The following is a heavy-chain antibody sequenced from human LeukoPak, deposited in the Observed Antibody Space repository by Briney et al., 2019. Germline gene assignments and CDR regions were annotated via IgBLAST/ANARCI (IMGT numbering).Heavy chain of an antibody. V-gene: IGHV1-8*03. D-gene: IGHD6-13*01. Sequence: GASVKVSCKASGYTFTSYDINWVRQATGQGLEWMGWMNPNSGNTGYAQKFQGRVTITRNTSISTAYMELSSLRSEDTAVYYCARHPIIATEDLKDAFDIWGQGTMVTVSS. CDR1: GYTFTSYD. CDR2: MNPNSGNT. CDR3: ARHPIIATEDLKDAFDI. J-gene: IGHJ3*02.